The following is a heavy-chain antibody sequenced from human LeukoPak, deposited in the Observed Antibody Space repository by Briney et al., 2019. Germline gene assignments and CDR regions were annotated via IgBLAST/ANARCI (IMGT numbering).Heavy chain of an antibody. CDR1: GFTFSSYA. J-gene: IGHJ4*02. CDR3: AKGVLRTGGDY. V-gene: IGHV3-23*01. CDR2: LIGSGSNT. Sequence: GGSLRLSCAASGFTFSSYAMTWVRQAPGKGLEWVSSLIGSGSNTYYADAVKGRFTISRDNSKNTLYLQMNSLRAEDTAVYYCAKGVLRTGGDYWGQGTLVTVSS. D-gene: IGHD3-16*01.